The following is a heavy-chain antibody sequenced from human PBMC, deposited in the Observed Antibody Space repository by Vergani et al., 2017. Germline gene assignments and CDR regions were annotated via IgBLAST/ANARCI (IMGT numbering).Heavy chain of an antibody. D-gene: IGHD3-22*01. J-gene: IGHJ4*02. V-gene: IGHV3-23*01. Sequence: EVQLLESGGNLVQPGGSLRLSCAASGFTFTNFAMTWVRQAPGEGLEWVSGISGSGGFTYYADSVKGRFTISRDNSKNTMFLQMNNLRAEDTAVYYCAKDNVPGYYDSSGYCDYWGERSQVTVSS. CDR2: ISGSGGFT. CDR3: AKDNVPGYYDSSGYCDY. CDR1: GFTFTNFA.